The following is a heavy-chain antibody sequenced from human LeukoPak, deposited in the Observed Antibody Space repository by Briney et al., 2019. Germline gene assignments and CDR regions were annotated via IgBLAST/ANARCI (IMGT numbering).Heavy chain of an antibody. Sequence: GGSLRLSCAASGFTFSSYSMSWVRQAPGKGLEWVSSISSSSSYIYYADSVKGRFTISRDNAKNSLYLQMNSLRAEDTAVYYCARPKMTYYYGSGSPYGMDVWGQGTTVTVSS. CDR2: ISSSSSYI. CDR1: GFTFSSYS. V-gene: IGHV3-21*01. CDR3: ARPKMTYYYGSGSPYGMDV. D-gene: IGHD3-10*01. J-gene: IGHJ6*02.